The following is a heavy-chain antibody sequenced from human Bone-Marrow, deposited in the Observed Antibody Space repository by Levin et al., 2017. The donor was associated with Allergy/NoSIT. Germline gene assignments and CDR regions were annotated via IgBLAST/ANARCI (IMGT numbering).Heavy chain of an antibody. D-gene: IGHD3-10*01. Sequence: GGSLRLSCAASGFTFSSYAMHWVRQAPGKGLEWVSFISYDGSKKNYADSVKGRFTISRDNSKNTLYLQMYSLTADDTAVYYCARDEVYYHGSGRNYYYGMDVWGQGTTVTVSS. CDR3: ARDEVYYHGSGRNYYYGMDV. CDR1: GFTFSSYA. V-gene: IGHV3-30*04. J-gene: IGHJ6*02. CDR2: ISYDGSKK.